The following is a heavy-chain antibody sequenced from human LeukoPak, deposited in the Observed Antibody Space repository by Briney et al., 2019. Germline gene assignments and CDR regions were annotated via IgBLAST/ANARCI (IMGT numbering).Heavy chain of an antibody. D-gene: IGHD6-13*01. Sequence: PTGGSLRLSCAASGFTFDDYAMHWVRQAPGKGLEWVSGISWNSGSIGYADSVKGRFTISRDNSKNTLYLQMNSLRAEDTAVYYCARVRQQLVSGPDAFDIWGQGTMVTVSS. V-gene: IGHV3-9*01. CDR1: GFTFDDYA. J-gene: IGHJ3*02. CDR3: ARVRQQLVSGPDAFDI. CDR2: ISWNSGSI.